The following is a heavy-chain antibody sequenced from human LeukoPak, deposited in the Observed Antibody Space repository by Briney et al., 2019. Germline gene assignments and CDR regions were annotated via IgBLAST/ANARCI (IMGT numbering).Heavy chain of an antibody. D-gene: IGHD6-13*01. V-gene: IGHV3-23*01. CDR2: ISGSGGST. J-gene: IGHJ4*02. CDR1: GFTFSSYA. CDR3: AKVTNRAAEAHPRVYSRGVYYFDY. Sequence: GGSLRLSCAASGFTFSSYAMSWVCQAPGKGLEWVSAISGSGGSTYYADSVKGRFTISRGNSKNTLYLQMNSLRAEDTAVYYCAKVTNRAAEAHPRVYSRGVYYFDYWGQGTLVTVSS.